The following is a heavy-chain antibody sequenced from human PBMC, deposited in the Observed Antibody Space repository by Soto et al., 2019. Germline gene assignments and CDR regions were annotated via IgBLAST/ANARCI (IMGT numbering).Heavy chain of an antibody. CDR1: GFTFSSYA. J-gene: IGHJ4*02. CDR3: XXXXXXXXXXXXXXXXXXXXXXFDY. Sequence: EVQLLESGGGLVQPGESLRLSCAASGFTFSSYAMSWVRQAPGKGLEWVXAXXXXGGSTYYADSVKGRFTISRDNSKXXXXXXXXXXXXXXXXXXXXXXXXXXXXXXXXXXXXXXXXXXFDYWGQGTLVTVSS. V-gene: IGHV3-23*01. CDR2: XXXXGGST.